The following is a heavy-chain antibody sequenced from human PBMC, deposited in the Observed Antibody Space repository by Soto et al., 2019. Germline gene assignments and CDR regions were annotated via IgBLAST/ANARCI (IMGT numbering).Heavy chain of an antibody. CDR2: ISYDGSNK. CDR1: GFTFSSYG. CDR3: AKDLGSGYDGYYYYGMDV. D-gene: IGHD5-12*01. J-gene: IGHJ6*02. Sequence: PGGSLRLSCAASGFTFSSYGMHWVRQAPGKGLEWVAVISYDGSNKYYADSVKGRFTISRDNSKNTLYLQMNSLRAEDTAVYYCAKDLGSGYDGYYYYGMDVWGQGTTVTVSS. V-gene: IGHV3-30*18.